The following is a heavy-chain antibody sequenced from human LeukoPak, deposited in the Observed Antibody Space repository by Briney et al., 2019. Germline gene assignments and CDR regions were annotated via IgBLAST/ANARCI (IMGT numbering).Heavy chain of an antibody. CDR3: ARVTYSSGWLGHNWFDP. V-gene: IGHV1-18*01. D-gene: IGHD6-19*01. Sequence: VASVKVSCKASVYTFTSYGISWVRQAPGQGFEWMGWISAYNGNTNYAQKLQGRVTMTTDTSTSTAYMELRSLRSDDTAVYYCARVTYSSGWLGHNWFDPWGQGTLVTVSS. CDR2: ISAYNGNT. J-gene: IGHJ5*02. CDR1: VYTFTSYG.